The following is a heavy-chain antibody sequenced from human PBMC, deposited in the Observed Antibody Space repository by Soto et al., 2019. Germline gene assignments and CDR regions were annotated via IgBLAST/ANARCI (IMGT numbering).Heavy chain of an antibody. D-gene: IGHD1-26*01. CDR3: AAGGGSYDEDYYFDY. CDR1: GFTFTSSA. J-gene: IGHJ4*02. Sequence: QMPLVQSGPEVKKPGTSVKVSCKASGFTFTSSAVQWVRQARGQRLEWIGWIVVGSGNTNYAQKFQERVTITRDMSTSTAYMELSSLRSEDTAVYYCAAGGGSYDEDYYFDYWGQGTLVTVSS. V-gene: IGHV1-58*01. CDR2: IVVGSGNT.